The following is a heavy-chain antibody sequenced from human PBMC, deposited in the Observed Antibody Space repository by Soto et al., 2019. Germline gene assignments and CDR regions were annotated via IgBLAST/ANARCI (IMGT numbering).Heavy chain of an antibody. V-gene: IGHV4-31*03. D-gene: IGHD3-22*01. Sequence: SETLSLTCTVSGGSISSGGYYWSWIRQHPGKGLEWIGYIYYSGSTYYNPSLKSRVTISVDTSKNQFSLKLSSVTAADTAVYYCARHPRDSSGYYYPFDYWGQGTLVTVSS. CDR2: IYYSGST. CDR3: ARHPRDSSGYYYPFDY. CDR1: GGSISSGGYY. J-gene: IGHJ4*02.